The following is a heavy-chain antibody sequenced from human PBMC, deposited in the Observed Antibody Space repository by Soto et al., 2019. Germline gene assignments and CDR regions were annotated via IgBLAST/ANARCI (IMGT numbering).Heavy chain of an antibody. D-gene: IGHD2-21*02. J-gene: IGHJ6*04. CDR1: GGTFSSYA. CDR2: IIPIFGTA. CDR3: ARGVLYCGGDCYPDYGMDV. V-gene: IGHV1-69*13. Sequence: SVKVSCKASGGTFSSYAISWVRQAPGQGLEWMGGIIPIFGTANYAQKFQGRVTITADESTSTAYMELSSLRSEDTAVYYCARGVLYCGGDCYPDYGMDVWGKGTTVTVS.